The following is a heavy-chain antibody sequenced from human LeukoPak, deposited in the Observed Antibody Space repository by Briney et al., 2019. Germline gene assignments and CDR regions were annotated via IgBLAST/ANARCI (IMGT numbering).Heavy chain of an antibody. CDR3: ARDEPTPAAGTGDFDY. CDR1: GYTFTSYG. CDR2: ISAYNGNT. J-gene: IGHJ4*02. Sequence: ASVKVSCKAAGYTFTSYGISWVRQAPGQGLEWMGWISAYNGNTNYAQKLQGRVTMTTDTSTSTAYMELGSLRSDDTAVYYCARDEPTPAAGTGDFDYWGQGTLVTVSS. D-gene: IGHD6-13*01. V-gene: IGHV1-18*04.